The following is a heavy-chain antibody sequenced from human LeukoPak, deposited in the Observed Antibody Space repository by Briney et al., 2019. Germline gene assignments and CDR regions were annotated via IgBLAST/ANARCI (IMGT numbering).Heavy chain of an antibody. CDR3: TGEAVDVWFAP. CDR1: GDSVSSNSAA. V-gene: IGHV6-1*01. J-gene: IGHJ5*02. CDR2: TYYRSKWYN. Sequence: SQTLSLTCAISGDSVSSNSAAWNWIRLSPSRGLEWLGRTYYRSKWYNDYAGSVKSRITINPDTSKNQFTLQLNSVTPGDTAVYYCTGEAVDVWFAPWGQGTLVTVSS. D-gene: IGHD6-19*01.